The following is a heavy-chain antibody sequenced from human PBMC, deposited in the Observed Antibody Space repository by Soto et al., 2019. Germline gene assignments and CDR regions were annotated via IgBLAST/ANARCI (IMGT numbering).Heavy chain of an antibody. J-gene: IGHJ6*03. Sequence: GGSLRLSCAASGFTFSSYSMNWVRQAPGKGLEWVSYISSSSSTIYYADSVKGRFTISRDNAKNSLYLQMNSLRAEDTAVYYCARVGVKYCSGGSCYSEYYYYYMDVWGKGTTVTVSS. D-gene: IGHD2-15*01. CDR1: GFTFSSYS. V-gene: IGHV3-48*01. CDR3: ARVGVKYCSGGSCYSEYYYYYMDV. CDR2: ISSSSSTI.